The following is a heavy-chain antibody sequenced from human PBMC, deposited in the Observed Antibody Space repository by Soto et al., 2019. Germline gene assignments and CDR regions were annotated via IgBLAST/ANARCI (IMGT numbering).Heavy chain of an antibody. J-gene: IGHJ3*02. CDR3: ARDAGDVVVVATWAFDI. D-gene: IGHD2-15*01. V-gene: IGHV3-21*01. CDR1: GFTFSSYS. Sequence: GGSLRLSCAASGFTFSSYSMNWVRQAPGKGVEWVSSISSSSSYIYYADSVKGRFTISRDNAKNSLYLQMNSLRAEDTAVYYCARDAGDVVVVATWAFDIWGQGTMVTVSS. CDR2: ISSSSSYI.